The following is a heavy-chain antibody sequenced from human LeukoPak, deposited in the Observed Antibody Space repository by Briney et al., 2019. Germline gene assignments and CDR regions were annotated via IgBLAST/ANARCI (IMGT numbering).Heavy chain of an antibody. J-gene: IGHJ4*02. D-gene: IGHD3-3*01. Sequence: SETLSLTCTVSGAFISSGGFYWSWIRQPPGKGLEWIGEINHSGSTNYNPSLKSRVTISVDTSKNQFSLKLSSVTAADTAVYYCARPVGYYDFWSGPVGSDYWGQGTLVTVSS. CDR1: GAFISSGGFY. V-gene: IGHV4-34*01. CDR3: ARPVGYYDFWSGPVGSDY. CDR2: INHSGST.